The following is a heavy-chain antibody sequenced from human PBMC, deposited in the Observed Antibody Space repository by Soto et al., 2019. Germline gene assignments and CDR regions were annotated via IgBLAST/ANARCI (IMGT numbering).Heavy chain of an antibody. CDR3: ASQRDCSGGSCYYFRH. Sequence: QLQLQESGPGLVKPSETLSLTCTVSGGSISSSSYYWGWIRQPPGKGLEWIGSIYYSGSTYYNPSLRRRVTKAENTSKSPFSLKLSPGTAADTAVYYGASQRDCSGGSCYYFRHWGQGTLETVSS. CDR2: IYYSGST. V-gene: IGHV4-39*01. D-gene: IGHD2-15*01. CDR1: GGSISSSSYY. J-gene: IGHJ1*01.